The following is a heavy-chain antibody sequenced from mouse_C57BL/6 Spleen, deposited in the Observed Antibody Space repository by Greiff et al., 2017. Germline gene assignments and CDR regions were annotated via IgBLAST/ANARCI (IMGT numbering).Heavy chain of an antibody. Sequence: QVQLQQPGAELVKPGASVKLSCTASGYTFTSYWMHWVKQRPGQGLEWIGMIHPNSGSTNYNEKFKSKATLTVDKSSSTAYMQISSRTSEDSAVYYCARRQYYGSSYNTLYYFDYWGQGTTLTVSS. CDR2: IHPNSGST. CDR1: GYTFTSYW. J-gene: IGHJ2*01. CDR3: ARRQYYGSSYNTLYYFDY. V-gene: IGHV1-64*01. D-gene: IGHD1-1*01.